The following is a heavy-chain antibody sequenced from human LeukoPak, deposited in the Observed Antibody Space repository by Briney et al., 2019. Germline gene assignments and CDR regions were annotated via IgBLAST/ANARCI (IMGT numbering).Heavy chain of an antibody. CDR3: ARVHCSSTSCYVQPPFDP. CDR1: VYTFTIYG. V-gene: IGHV1-18*01. J-gene: IGHJ5*02. D-gene: IGHD2-2*01. Sequence: ASVTVSFTSSVYTFTIYGISWVRQAPGQGREGMGWRSAYNCNTIYAQKLQGRLTITTDPSTSTAYMELRSLRSDHTAVYYCARVHCSSTSCYVQPPFDPWGPGTLVTVSS. CDR2: RSAYNCNT.